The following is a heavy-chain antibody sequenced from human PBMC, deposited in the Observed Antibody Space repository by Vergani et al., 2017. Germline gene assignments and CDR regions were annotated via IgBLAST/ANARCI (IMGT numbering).Heavy chain of an antibody. Sequence: EVQLVDSGGGLVQPGGSLRLSCAASGFTFSRHWMHWVRQAPVKGLVWVSRVNPGGTNTPYADSVEGRFTISRDNAKNMMYLQLNSLRDEDTAVYYCAKYASSGLSDYWGQGTLVTVSS. CDR3: AKYASSGLSDY. CDR2: VNPGGTNT. J-gene: IGHJ4*02. CDR1: GFTFSRHW. D-gene: IGHD6-19*01. V-gene: IGHV3-74*01.